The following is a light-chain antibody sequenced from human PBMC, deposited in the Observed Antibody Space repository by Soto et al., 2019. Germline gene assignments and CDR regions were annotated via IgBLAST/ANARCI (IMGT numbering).Light chain of an antibody. CDR1: SGSIASNH. Sequence: NFMLAQPHSVSESPGKTVTISCTRSSGSIASNHVQWYQQRPGSAPTTVIYKDNQRPSGVPDRFSGSIDSSSNSASLTISGRKTEDEADYYCQSYDGNNVVFGGGTQLTVL. CDR2: KDN. V-gene: IGLV6-57*04. CDR3: QSYDGNNVV. J-gene: IGLJ2*01.